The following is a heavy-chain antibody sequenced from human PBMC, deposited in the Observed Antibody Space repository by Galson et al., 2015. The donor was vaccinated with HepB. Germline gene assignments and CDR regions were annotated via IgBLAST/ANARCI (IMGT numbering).Heavy chain of an antibody. CDR2: IKSKTDGGTT. J-gene: IGHJ3*02. CDR1: GFTFSNAW. CDR3: TTDTMVQGVLDAFDI. V-gene: IGHV3-15*01. D-gene: IGHD3-10*01. Sequence: SLRLSCAASGFTFSNAWMSWVRQAPGKGLEWVGRIKSKTDGGTTDYAAPVKGRFTISRDDSKNTLYLQMNSLKTEDTAVYYCTTDTMVQGVLDAFDIWGQGTMVTVSS.